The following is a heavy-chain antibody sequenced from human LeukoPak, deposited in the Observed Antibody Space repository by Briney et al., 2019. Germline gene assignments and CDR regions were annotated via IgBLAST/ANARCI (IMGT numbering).Heavy chain of an antibody. J-gene: IGHJ5*02. D-gene: IGHD5-18*01. V-gene: IGHV4-39*07. Sequence: PSETLSLTCTVSGGSISSSSYYWGWIRQPPGKGLEWIGSIYYSGSTYYNPSLKSRVTISVDTSKNQFSLKLSSVTAADTAVYYCARDSWIQRSNWFDPWGQGTLVTVSS. CDR1: GGSISSSSYY. CDR2: IYYSGST. CDR3: ARDSWIQRSNWFDP.